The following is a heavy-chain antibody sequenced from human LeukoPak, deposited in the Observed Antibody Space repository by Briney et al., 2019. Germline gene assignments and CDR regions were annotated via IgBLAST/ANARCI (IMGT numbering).Heavy chain of an antibody. CDR1: GYTFSGYY. V-gene: IGHV1-2*02. CDR2: INPNSGGT. D-gene: IGHD6-13*01. CDR3: ARGYPLSTTAAGTYFQH. J-gene: IGHJ1*01. Sequence: ASVKVSCKASGYTFSGYYMHWVRQAPGQGLEWMGWINPNSGGTNYAQKFQGRVTMTRDTSISTAYMELSRLRSDDTTVYYCARGYPLSTTAAGTYFQHWGQGTLVTVSS.